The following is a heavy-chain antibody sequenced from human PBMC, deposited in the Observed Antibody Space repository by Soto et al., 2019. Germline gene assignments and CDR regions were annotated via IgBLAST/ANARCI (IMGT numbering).Heavy chain of an antibody. D-gene: IGHD3-16*02. CDR2: IIPIFGTA. CDR3: ARYNMITFGGVIVPRPFDY. CDR1: RGTLSSYA. Sequence: SVEVSYRASRGTLSSYAITWVRQGPGQGLEWMGGIIPIFGTANYAQKFQGRVTITADESTSTAYMELSSLRSEDTAVYYCARYNMITFGGVIVPRPFDYWGQGTLVTVSS. J-gene: IGHJ4*02. V-gene: IGHV1-69*13.